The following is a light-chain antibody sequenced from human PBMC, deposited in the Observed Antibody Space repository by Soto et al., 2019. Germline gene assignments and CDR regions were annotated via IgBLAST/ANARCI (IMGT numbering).Light chain of an antibody. V-gene: IGKV3-20*01. CDR1: QSLSSN. J-gene: IGKJ5*01. CDR3: QQYGSSPIT. CDR2: GAV. Sequence: IVLTQSPATLSVSPGERVTLYCRASQSLSSNLAWYQQKPGQAPRLLIYGAVTRATGVPDRFSGSGSGTDFTLTISRLEPEDFAVYYCQQYGSSPITFGQGTRLEIK.